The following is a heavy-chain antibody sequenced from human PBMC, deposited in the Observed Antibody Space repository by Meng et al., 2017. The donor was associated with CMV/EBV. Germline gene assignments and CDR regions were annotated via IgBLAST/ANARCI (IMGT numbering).Heavy chain of an antibody. D-gene: IGHD5-18*01. CDR1: EYTFSGYF. CDR2: INPNNRDT. V-gene: IGHV1-2*02. CDR3: AKDESNGYTDY. Sequence: SCTASEYTFSGYFIHWIRQAPGQRLEWMGWINPNNRDTKYAERFQGRVTMTRDTSTNTVYMELDSLRFVDTAIYYCAKDESNGYTDYWGPGTLVTVSS. J-gene: IGHJ4*02.